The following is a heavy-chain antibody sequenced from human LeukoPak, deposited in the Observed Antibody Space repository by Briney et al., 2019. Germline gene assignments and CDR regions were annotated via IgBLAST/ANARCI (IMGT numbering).Heavy chain of an antibody. J-gene: IGHJ6*02. V-gene: IGHV4-39*07. CDR3: ARDGGKGSGEPAQDYYYGLDV. D-gene: IGHD3-10*01. Sequence: PSETLSLTCTVSGDSISNNNYYWDWIRQPPGKGLEWIGSISYYGYTYYTPSLKSRVTISVDTSRSQFSLKLTSVTAADTAVYYRARDGGKGSGEPAQDYYYGLDVWGQGTTVTVSS. CDR1: GDSISNNNYY. CDR2: ISYYGYT.